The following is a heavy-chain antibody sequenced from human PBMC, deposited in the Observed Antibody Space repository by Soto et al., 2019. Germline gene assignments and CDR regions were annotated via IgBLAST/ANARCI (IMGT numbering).Heavy chain of an antibody. CDR1: GLTFSSSA. J-gene: IGHJ6*02. Sequence: GGSLRLSCAAPGLTFSSSAMHWVRQAPGKGLEWVAVISYDGSNKYYADSVKGRFTISRDNSKNTLYLQMNSLRAEDTAVYYCARDLSGGPVGATGYYYYGMDVWGQGTTVTVFS. V-gene: IGHV3-30-3*01. CDR2: ISYDGSNK. D-gene: IGHD2-15*01. CDR3: ARDLSGGPVGATGYYYYGMDV.